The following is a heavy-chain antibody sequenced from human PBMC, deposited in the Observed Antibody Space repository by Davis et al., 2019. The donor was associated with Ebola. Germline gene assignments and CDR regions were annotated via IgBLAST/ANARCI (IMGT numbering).Heavy chain of an antibody. Sequence: MPSETLSLTCTVSGGSVSSGGYYWNWIRQPPGKGLEWIGYIYYSGSTNYNPSLKSRVTISLDTSKNQFSLKLSSVTAADTAVYYCARDLSRSGYNLDYFDYWGQGTLVTVSS. CDR2: IYYSGST. V-gene: IGHV4-61*08. CDR1: GGSVSSGGYY. J-gene: IGHJ4*02. CDR3: ARDLSRSGYNLDYFDY. D-gene: IGHD3-3*01.